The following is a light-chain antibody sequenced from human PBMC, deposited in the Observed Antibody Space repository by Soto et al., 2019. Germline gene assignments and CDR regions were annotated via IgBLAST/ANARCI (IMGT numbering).Light chain of an antibody. V-gene: IGKV3-20*01. Sequence: EIVLTQSPGTLSLSPGERATLSCRASQSVSYNYFAWYQQKPGQAPRLLIYRASSRTTGIPDRFSGGGSRTDFTLTISRLEPEDFAVYYCQQYGSSPGTFGQGTKVEIK. CDR3: QQYGSSPGT. CDR2: RAS. CDR1: QSVSYNY. J-gene: IGKJ1*01.